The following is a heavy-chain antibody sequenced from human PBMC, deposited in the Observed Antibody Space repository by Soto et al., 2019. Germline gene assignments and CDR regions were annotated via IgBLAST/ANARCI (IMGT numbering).Heavy chain of an antibody. CDR1: GGTFSSYA. CDR3: ASTPLWSGYEYYYGMDV. J-gene: IGHJ6*02. V-gene: IGHV1-69*13. Sequence: SVKVSCKASGGTFSSYAISWVRQAPGQGLEWMGGIISIFGTANYAQKFQGRVTITADESTSTAYMELSSLRSEDTAVYYCASTPLWSGYEYYYGMDVWGQETTLTVSS. CDR2: IISIFGTA. D-gene: IGHD3-3*01.